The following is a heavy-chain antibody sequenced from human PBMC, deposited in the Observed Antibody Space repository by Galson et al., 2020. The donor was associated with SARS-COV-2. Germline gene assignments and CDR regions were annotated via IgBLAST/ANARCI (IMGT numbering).Heavy chain of an antibody. CDR1: ISSYY. CDR3: ARLSGRRSYYFDY. V-gene: IGHV4-59*13. CDR2: IYYSGST. J-gene: IGHJ4*02. D-gene: IGHD1-26*01. Sequence: ISSYYWSWIRQPPGKGLEWIGYIYYSGSTNYNPSLKSRVTISVDTSKNQFSLKLSSVTAADTAVYYCARLSGRRSYYFDYWGQGTLVTVSS.